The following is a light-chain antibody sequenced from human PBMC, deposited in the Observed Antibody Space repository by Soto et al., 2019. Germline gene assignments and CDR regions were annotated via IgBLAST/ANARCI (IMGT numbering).Light chain of an antibody. V-gene: IGKV3-20*01. J-gene: IGKJ4*01. CDR3: QQYGSSPR. Sequence: EIVLTQSPVILSLSPGERATLSCRASQSVSSSYLAWYQQKPGQAPRLLIYGASSRATGIPDRFSGSGSGTDFTLTISRLEPEDFAVYYCQQYGSSPRFGGGTKVDIK. CDR1: QSVSSSY. CDR2: GAS.